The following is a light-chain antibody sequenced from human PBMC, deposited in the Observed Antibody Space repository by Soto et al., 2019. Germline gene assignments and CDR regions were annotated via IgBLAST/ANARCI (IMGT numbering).Light chain of an antibody. Sequence: EIVLTQSPGTLSLSPGERATLSCRSSQSVSNSYLAWYQQKPGQAPRLLIYDVSSRATGIPDRFSGSGSGTAFTLTISRLESEDFALYYCQQYGISPTFGQGTKVEIK. V-gene: IGKV3-20*01. CDR1: QSVSNSY. CDR2: DVS. CDR3: QQYGISPT. J-gene: IGKJ1*01.